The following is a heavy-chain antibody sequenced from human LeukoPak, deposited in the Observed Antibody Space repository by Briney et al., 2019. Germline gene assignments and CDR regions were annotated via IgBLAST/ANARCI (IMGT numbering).Heavy chain of an antibody. CDR1: GFTFSSYA. V-gene: IGHV3-23*01. CDR3: ATVLGGRYFHY. Sequence: GGSLRLSCAASGFTFSSYAMSWVRQGPGKGLEWVSSISETGSHTYYADSVKGRFTITRDNFMNTLNLQMNSLRADDTAVYYCATVLGGRYFHYWGQGTPVTVSS. CDR2: ISETGSHT. J-gene: IGHJ4*02.